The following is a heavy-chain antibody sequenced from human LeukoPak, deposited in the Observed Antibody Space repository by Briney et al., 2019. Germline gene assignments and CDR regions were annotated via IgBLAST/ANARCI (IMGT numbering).Heavy chain of an antibody. J-gene: IGHJ4*02. Sequence: SVKVSCKASGGTFSSYAISWVRQAPGQGLEWMGGIIPIFGTANYAQKFQGRVTITTDESTSTAYMELSSLRSQDTAVYYCALEYYYDSSGYYGSRPQGDYWGQGTLVTVSS. D-gene: IGHD3-22*01. V-gene: IGHV1-69*05. CDR1: GGTFSSYA. CDR3: ALEYYYDSSGYYGSRPQGDY. CDR2: IIPIFGTA.